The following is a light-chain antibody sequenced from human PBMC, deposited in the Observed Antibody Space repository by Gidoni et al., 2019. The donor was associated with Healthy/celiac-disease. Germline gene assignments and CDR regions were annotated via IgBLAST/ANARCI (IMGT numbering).Light chain of an antibody. CDR1: QSVSSY. CDR2: DAS. Sequence: EIVLTQSPATLSLSPGERATLSCRASQSVSSYLAWYQQKPGQAPRLLIYDASNRATGIPARFSGSGSGTDFTLTIRSLEPEAFAVYSCQQRSNWPPTFGQGTKVEIK. J-gene: IGKJ1*01. V-gene: IGKV3-11*01. CDR3: QQRSNWPPT.